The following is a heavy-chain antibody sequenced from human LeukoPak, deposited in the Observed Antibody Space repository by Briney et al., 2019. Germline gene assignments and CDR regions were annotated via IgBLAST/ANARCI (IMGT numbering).Heavy chain of an antibody. CDR3: ARNLGYCSGGSCYPESMYGMDV. V-gene: IGHV1-18*01. D-gene: IGHD2-15*01. Sequence: ASVKVSCKASGYTFTSYGISWVRQAPGQGLEWMGWISAYNGNTNYAQKLQGRATMTTDTSTSTAYMELRSLRSDDTAVYYCARNLGYCSGGSCYPESMYGMDVWGQGTTVTVSS. CDR2: ISAYNGNT. CDR1: GYTFTSYG. J-gene: IGHJ6*02.